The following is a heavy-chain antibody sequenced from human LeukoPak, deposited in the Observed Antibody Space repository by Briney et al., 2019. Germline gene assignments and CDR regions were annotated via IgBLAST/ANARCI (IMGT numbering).Heavy chain of an antibody. CDR1: GYSNSIGYY. V-gene: IGHV4-38-2*02. Sequence: AETLSLTCAVSGYSNSIGYYWGWTRQPPGKGLEWIGSIYHTGITSYNPSLKSRVTISADTSKNQFSLNLTSVTAADTAEYYCARDGGVLRFLEWLYAFDIWGQGTMVIVSS. CDR2: IYHTGIT. D-gene: IGHD3-3*01. CDR3: ARDGGVLRFLEWLYAFDI. J-gene: IGHJ3*02.